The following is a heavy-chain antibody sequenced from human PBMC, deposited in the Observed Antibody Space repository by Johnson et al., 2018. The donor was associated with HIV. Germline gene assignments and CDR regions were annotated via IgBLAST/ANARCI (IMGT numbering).Heavy chain of an antibody. D-gene: IGHD3-10*01. V-gene: IGHV3-30*04. CDR3: ATLWFGEVSVYDAFDI. J-gene: IGHJ3*02. Sequence: QVQLVESGGGVVQPGRSLRLSCAASGFTFSSYAMHWVRQAPGKGLEWVAVISYDGSNKYYADSVKGRFTISRANSKNTLYLQMNSLRPEDSAVYYCATLWFGEVSVYDAFDIWGQGTMVTVSS. CDR1: GFTFSSYA. CDR2: ISYDGSNK.